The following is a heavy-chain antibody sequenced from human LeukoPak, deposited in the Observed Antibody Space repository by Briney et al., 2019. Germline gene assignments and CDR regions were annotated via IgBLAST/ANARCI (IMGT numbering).Heavy chain of an antibody. V-gene: IGHV1-2*02. J-gene: IGHJ4*02. Sequence: ASVEVSCKASGYTFTGYYMHWVRQAPGQGLEWMGWINPNSGGTNYAQKFQGRVTMTRDTSISTAYMELSGLRSDDTAVYYCARDRRIAVAGTGMDYWGQGTLVTVSS. CDR2: INPNSGGT. CDR1: GYTFTGYY. D-gene: IGHD6-19*01. CDR3: ARDRRIAVAGTGMDY.